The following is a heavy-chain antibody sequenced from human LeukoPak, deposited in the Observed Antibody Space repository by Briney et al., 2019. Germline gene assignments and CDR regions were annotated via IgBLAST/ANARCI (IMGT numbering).Heavy chain of an antibody. Sequence: GSLRLSCAVSGGSISSSNWWSWVRQPPGKGLDWIGEIYHSGSTNYNPSLKSRATISVDKSKNQFSLKLSSVTAADTAVYYSARSYGDYGIGYYYFDYWGQGTLVTVSS. V-gene: IGHV4-4*02. CDR3: ARSYGDYGIGYYYFDY. CDR1: GGSISSSNW. J-gene: IGHJ4*02. D-gene: IGHD4-17*01. CDR2: IYHSGST.